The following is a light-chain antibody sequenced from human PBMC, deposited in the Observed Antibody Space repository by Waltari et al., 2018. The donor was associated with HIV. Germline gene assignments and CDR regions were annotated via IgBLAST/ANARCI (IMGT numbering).Light chain of an antibody. CDR3: CSYAGSSTPVV. Sequence: QSALTQPASVSGSPGQSITIPCTGTSSDVGRYNLVSCYQQHPGKAPKLMIYEGSKRPSGVSNRFSGSKSGNTASLTISGLQAEDEADYYCCSYAGSSTPVVFGGGTKLTVL. V-gene: IGLV2-23*01. CDR1: SSDVGRYNL. CDR2: EGS. J-gene: IGLJ2*01.